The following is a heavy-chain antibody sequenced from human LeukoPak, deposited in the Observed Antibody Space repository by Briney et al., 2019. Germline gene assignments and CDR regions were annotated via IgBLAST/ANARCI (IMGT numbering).Heavy chain of an antibody. V-gene: IGHV3-30*04. J-gene: IGHJ4*02. D-gene: IGHD5-24*01. CDR1: GFTFSSYA. CDR3: AKDQDGYNIWEYYFDY. CDR2: ISYDGSNK. Sequence: PGRSLRLSCAASGFTFSSYAMHWVRQAPGKGLEWVAVISYDGSNKYYADSVKGRFTISRDNSKNTLYLQMNSLRAEDTAVYYCAKDQDGYNIWEYYFDYWGQGTLVTVSS.